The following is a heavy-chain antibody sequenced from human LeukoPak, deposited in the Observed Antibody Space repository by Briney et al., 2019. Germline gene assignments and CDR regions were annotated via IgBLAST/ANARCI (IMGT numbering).Heavy chain of an antibody. D-gene: IGHD3-22*01. CDR1: GFTFSSYW. J-gene: IGHJ4*02. CDR3: ARGRLYYYDSSGYYGGY. CDR2: INSNWSST. V-gene: IGHV3-74*01. Sequence: EGSLRLSCAASGFTFSSYWMHWVRQAPGKGLVWVSRINSNWSSTSYADSVKGRFTISRDNAKNTLYLQMNSLRAEDTAVYYCARGRLYYYDSSGYYGGYWGQGTLVTVSS.